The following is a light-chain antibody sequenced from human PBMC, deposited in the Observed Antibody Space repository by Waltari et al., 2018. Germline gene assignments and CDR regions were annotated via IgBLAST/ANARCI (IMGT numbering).Light chain of an antibody. Sequence: EVVMTQSPRTLSVSPGGTVHPSCRASQGLNTKLAWYQKNPGQPPRLLIYDASTRATGVPARFSGSGSGTDFILTISRLQSEDCAVYYCQQYNHWPPWTFGPGTRVEIK. V-gene: IGKV3-15*01. CDR2: DAS. CDR3: QQYNHWPPWT. CDR1: QGLNTK. J-gene: IGKJ1*01.